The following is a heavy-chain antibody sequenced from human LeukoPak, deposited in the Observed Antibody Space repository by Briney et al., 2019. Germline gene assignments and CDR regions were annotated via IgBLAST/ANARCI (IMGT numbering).Heavy chain of an antibody. CDR1: RFTFTNSA. CDR3: AAPGPDYGDYGGEYYFDF. J-gene: IGHJ4*02. V-gene: IGHV1-58*01. CDR2: IVVGSGNT. Sequence: SVKVSCKASRFTFTNSAVQWVRQARGQRLEWIGWIVVGSGNTNYAQKFQERVTITRDMSTSTAYMELSSLRSEDTAVYYCAAPGPDYGDYGGEYYFDFWGQGTLVSVSS. D-gene: IGHD4-17*01.